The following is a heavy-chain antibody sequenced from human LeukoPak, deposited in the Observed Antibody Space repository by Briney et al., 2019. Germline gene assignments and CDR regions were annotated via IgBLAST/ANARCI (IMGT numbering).Heavy chain of an antibody. V-gene: IGHV3-21*01. CDR1: GFTFSSYS. J-gene: IGHJ4*02. CDR3: ARDLTPRDYDFWSGYPLDY. CDR2: ISSSSSYI. Sequence: PEGSLRLSCAASGFTFSSYSMNWVRQAPGKGLEWVSSISSSSSYIYYADSVKGRFTISRDNAKNSLYLQMNSLRAEDTAVYYCARDLTPRDYDFWSGYPLDYWGQGTLVTVSS. D-gene: IGHD3-3*01.